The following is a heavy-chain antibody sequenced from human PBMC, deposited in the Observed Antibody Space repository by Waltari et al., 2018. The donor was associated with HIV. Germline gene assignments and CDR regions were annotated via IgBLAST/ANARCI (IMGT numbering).Heavy chain of an antibody. D-gene: IGHD3-10*01. J-gene: IGHJ4*02. Sequence: QVQLQQWGTGLLKPSETLSLPCAVHGGSASNYYWSWIRQPPGKGLEWIAEINHSGRTNYNPSLKSRLTISVDTSKTQFSVKLTSVTAADTAVYFCARGQYGPGSREDYCGQGTLVTVAS. CDR2: INHSGRT. V-gene: IGHV4-34*02. CDR1: GGSASNYY. CDR3: ARGQYGPGSREDY.